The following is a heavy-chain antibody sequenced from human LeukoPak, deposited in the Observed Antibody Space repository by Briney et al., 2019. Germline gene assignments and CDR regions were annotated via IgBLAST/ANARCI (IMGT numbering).Heavy chain of an antibody. CDR3: VREGVPDILTGYQPYYFDY. CDR1: GFTFSTYW. D-gene: IGHD3-9*01. V-gene: IGHV3-74*01. CDR2: INSDGSRT. J-gene: IGHJ4*02. Sequence: PGGSLRLSCAASGFTFSTYWMDWVRQAPGKGLVWVSSINSDGSRTTYADSVKGRFTISRDNAKNTLYLQMNSLRAEDTAVYYCVREGVPDILTGYQPYYFDYWGRGTLVTVSS.